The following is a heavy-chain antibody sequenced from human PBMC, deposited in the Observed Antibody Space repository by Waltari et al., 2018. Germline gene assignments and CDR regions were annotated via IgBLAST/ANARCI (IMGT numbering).Heavy chain of an antibody. J-gene: IGHJ4*02. CDR1: GGTFSSYA. D-gene: IGHD5-12*01. CDR2: IIPILGIA. V-gene: IGHV1-69*10. CDR3: ARDHPPPGYSGYIHAMDY. Sequence: QVQLVQSGAEVKKPGSSVKVSCKASGGTFSSYAISCVRQAPGQGLEWMGGIIPILGIANYAQKFQGRVTITADKSTSTAYMELSSLRSEDTAVYYCARDHPPPGYSGYIHAMDYWGQGTLVTVSS.